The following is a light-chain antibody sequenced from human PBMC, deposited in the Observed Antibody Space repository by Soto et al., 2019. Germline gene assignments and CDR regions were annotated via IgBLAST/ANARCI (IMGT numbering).Light chain of an antibody. CDR2: GHN. J-gene: IGLJ3*02. CDR3: ATWDDNVNGWV. Sequence: QSVLTQPPSASGTPGQRVTISCSGSNSNIGSNTVNWYQQLPGTAPKLLIYGHNPQPSRIPDRFSGSRSGTSASLAISGLQSGDEADYHCATWDDNVNGWVFGGGTKVTVL. V-gene: IGLV1-44*01. CDR1: NSNIGSNT.